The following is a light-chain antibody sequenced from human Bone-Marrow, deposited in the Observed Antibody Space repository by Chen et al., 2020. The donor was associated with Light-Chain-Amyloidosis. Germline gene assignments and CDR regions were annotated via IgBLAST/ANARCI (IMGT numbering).Light chain of an antibody. CDR3: AAWDDSLSAYV. Sequence: SYVLTQPSSVSVAPGQTATIACGGNNIGSTSVHWYQQTPVQAPLLVVYDDRDRPSGIPERLSGSKSGTSAALAISGLRSEDEADSYCAAWDDSLSAYVFGTGTKVTVL. J-gene: IGLJ1*01. CDR1: NIGSTS. V-gene: IGLV3-21*02. CDR2: DDR.